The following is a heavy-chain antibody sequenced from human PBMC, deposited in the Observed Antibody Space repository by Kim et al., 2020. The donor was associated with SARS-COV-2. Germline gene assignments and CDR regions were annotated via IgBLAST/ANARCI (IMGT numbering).Heavy chain of an antibody. Sequence: GGSLRLSCAASGFTFSSYGMHWVRQAPGKGLEWVAVIWYDGSNKYYADSVKGRFTISRDNAKNTLYLQMNSLRAEDTAVYYCARGGPAYDDASEYFQHWG. V-gene: IGHV3-33*01. CDR1: GFTFSSYG. CDR3: ARGGPAYDDASEYFQH. D-gene: IGHD5-12*01. CDR2: IWYDGSNK. J-gene: IGHJ1*01.